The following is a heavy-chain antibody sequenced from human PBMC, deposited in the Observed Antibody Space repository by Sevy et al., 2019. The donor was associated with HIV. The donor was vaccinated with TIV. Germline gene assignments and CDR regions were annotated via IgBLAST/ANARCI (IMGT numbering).Heavy chain of an antibody. J-gene: IGHJ5*02. CDR1: GYTLTAFY. V-gene: IGHV1-2*02. Sequence: ASVMVSCKASGYTLTAFYIHWIRQAPGQGLEWMGWINPNRGGSKYAQRFQGRVTMTRNTLISTVYMQLSSLKSDDTAVYYCARDVYRFVKWSLDPWGQGTLVTVSS. CDR2: INPNRGGS. D-gene: IGHD3-3*01. CDR3: ARDVYRFVKWSLDP.